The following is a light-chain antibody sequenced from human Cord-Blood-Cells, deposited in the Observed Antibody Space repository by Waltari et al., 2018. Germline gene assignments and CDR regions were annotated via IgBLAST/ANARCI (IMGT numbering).Light chain of an antibody. J-gene: IGLJ2*01. Sequence: QSALTQPASVSGSPGQSITISCTGTSSYVGGYNYVSWYQQHPCKAAKLMIYDVSNRPSGVSNRFSGSKSGNTASLTISGLQAEDEADYYCSSYTSSSTLVVFGGGTNLTVL. CDR1: SSYVGGYNY. V-gene: IGLV2-14*01. CDR3: SSYTSSSTLVV. CDR2: DVS.